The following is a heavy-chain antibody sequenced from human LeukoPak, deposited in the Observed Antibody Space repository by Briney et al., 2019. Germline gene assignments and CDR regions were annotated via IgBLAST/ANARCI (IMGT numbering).Heavy chain of an antibody. CDR1: GGSISSSSHY. D-gene: IGHD3-22*01. V-gene: IGHV4-39*01. Sequence: SETLSLTCTVSGGSISSSSHYWGWIRQPPGKGLEWIGTIYYRGSSSYNPSLKSRVTMSVDTSKNHFSLKLSSVTAADTAVYFCARHSDSSGYYSFNYWGQGTLVTVSS. CDR3: ARHSDSSGYYSFNY. J-gene: IGHJ4*02. CDR2: IYYRGSS.